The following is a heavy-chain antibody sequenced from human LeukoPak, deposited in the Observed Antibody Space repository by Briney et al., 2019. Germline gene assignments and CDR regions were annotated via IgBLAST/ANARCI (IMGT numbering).Heavy chain of an antibody. D-gene: IGHD2-21*01. CDR3: AREYYGRALDP. CDR1: GGTFSSYA. Sequence: SVKVSCKASGGTFSSYAISWVRQAAGQGLEWMGGIIPIFGTANYAQKFQGRVTITADESTSTAYMELSRLRSDDTAVYYCAREYYGRALDPWGQGTLVTVSS. J-gene: IGHJ5*02. V-gene: IGHV1-69*01. CDR2: IIPIFGTA.